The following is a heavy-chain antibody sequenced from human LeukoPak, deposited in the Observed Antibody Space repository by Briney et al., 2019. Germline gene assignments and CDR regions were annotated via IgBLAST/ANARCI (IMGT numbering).Heavy chain of an antibody. Sequence: GGSLRLSCEVSGFTFSSYAMSWVRQAPGKGLEWVSAISGSGGSTYYADSVKGRFTISRDNSKNTLYLQMNSLRAEDTAVYYCARDFLAVAAPYYFDYWGQGTLVTVSS. CDR3: ARDFLAVAAPYYFDY. J-gene: IGHJ4*02. V-gene: IGHV3-23*01. CDR2: ISGSGGST. CDR1: GFTFSSYA. D-gene: IGHD6-19*01.